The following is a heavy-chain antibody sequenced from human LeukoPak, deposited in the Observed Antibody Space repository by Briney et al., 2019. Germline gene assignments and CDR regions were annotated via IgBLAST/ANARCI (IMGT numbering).Heavy chain of an antibody. CDR3: ARTRKTPYYYDSSGYDS. CDR2: IYSGGTT. Sequence: GRSLRLSCAASGFTISSNYMNWVRQAPGKGLEWVSVIYSGGTTYYADSVKGRFTISRDNSKNTLYLQTSSLRAEDTAVYYCARTRKTPYYYDSSGYDSWGQGTLVTVSS. CDR1: GFTISSNY. J-gene: IGHJ4*02. D-gene: IGHD3-22*01. V-gene: IGHV3-66*01.